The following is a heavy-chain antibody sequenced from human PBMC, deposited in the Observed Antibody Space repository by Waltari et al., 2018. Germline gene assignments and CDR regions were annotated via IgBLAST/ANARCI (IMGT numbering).Heavy chain of an antibody. CDR1: GFTFDDYA. V-gene: IGHV3-9*01. J-gene: IGHJ3*02. CDR2: ISWDRGSI. D-gene: IGHD3-16*01. Sequence: EVQLVESGGGLVQPGRSLRLSCAASGFTFDDYAMHWVRQAPGKGLEWVSGISWDRGSICYADSVKGRFNIARDNAKNSLYLQMNSLRAEDTALYYCAKDINTWRPFDAFDIWGQGTMVTVSS. CDR3: AKDINTWRPFDAFDI.